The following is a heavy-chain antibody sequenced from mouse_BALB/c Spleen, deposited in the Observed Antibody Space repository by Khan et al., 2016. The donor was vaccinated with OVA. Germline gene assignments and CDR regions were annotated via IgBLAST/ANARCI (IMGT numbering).Heavy chain of an antibody. D-gene: IGHD1-1*01. V-gene: IGHV14-1*02. CDR1: GFNIKDYY. CDR3: TRDGSSPWFAY. J-gene: IGHJ3*01. Sequence: EVQLQQSGAEFVRPGASVKLSCKASGFNIKDYYMHWVKQRPEQGLVWIGRIDPDNGNTIYDPKFQGKASITSDTSTNTAYLQLSSLTSEDTAVYYCTRDGSSPWFAYWGQGTLVTVSA. CDR2: IDPDNGNT.